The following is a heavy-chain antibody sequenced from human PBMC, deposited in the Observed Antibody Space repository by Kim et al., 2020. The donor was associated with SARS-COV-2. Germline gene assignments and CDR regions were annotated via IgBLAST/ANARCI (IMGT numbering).Heavy chain of an antibody. CDR3: ARVVSRYGSGTPRFFVY. V-gene: IGHV4-59*13. Sequence: SETLSLTCTVSDGSISSYYWSWIRQPPGKGLEWIGYIYYSGSTSYNPSLKSRVTMSVDTSKNQFSLKLSSVTAADTAVYYCARVVSRYGSGTPRFFVYWGQGTLVTVSS. CDR1: DGSISSYY. CDR2: IYYSGST. J-gene: IGHJ4*02. D-gene: IGHD3-10*01.